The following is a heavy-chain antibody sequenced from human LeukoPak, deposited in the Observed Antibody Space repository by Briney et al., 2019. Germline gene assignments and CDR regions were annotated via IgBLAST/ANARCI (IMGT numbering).Heavy chain of an antibody. V-gene: IGHV4-31*03. CDR1: GGSISSGGYY. CDR3: ARDRLAAAGTNWFDP. J-gene: IGHJ5*02. Sequence: PSETLSLTCTVSGGSISSGGYYWSWIRQHPGKGLEWIGYIYYSGSTYYNPSLKSRVTISVDTSKNQFSLKLSSVTAADTAVYYCARDRLAAAGTNWFDPWGQGTLVTVSS. CDR2: IYYSGST. D-gene: IGHD6-13*01.